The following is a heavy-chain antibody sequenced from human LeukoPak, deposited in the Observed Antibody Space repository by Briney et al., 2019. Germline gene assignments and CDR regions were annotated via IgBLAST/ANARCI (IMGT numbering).Heavy chain of an antibody. CDR1: GFTFSSYW. J-gene: IGHJ4*02. CDR2: INSDGSST. V-gene: IGHV3-74*01. D-gene: IGHD3-22*01. Sequence: PGGSLRLSCAASGFTFSSYWMHWVRQAPGKGLVWVSRINSDGSSTSYADSVKGRFTISRDNAKNTLYLQMNSLRAEDTAVYYCARAMIVVSNQFDYGGQGTLVIVSS. CDR3: ARAMIVVSNQFDY.